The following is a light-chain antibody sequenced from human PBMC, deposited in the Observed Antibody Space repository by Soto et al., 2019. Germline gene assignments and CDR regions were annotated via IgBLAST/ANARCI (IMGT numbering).Light chain of an antibody. CDR2: GAS. Sequence: EIVMTQSPATLSVSPGERATLSCRASQSVSSNLAWYQQKPGQAPRLLIYGASTRATGIPARFSGSGSGTEFTLTISSLQAEDLAVYYCQQYNNWRLTFGPGTKVDIK. J-gene: IGKJ3*01. CDR1: QSVSSN. CDR3: QQYNNWRLT. V-gene: IGKV3-15*01.